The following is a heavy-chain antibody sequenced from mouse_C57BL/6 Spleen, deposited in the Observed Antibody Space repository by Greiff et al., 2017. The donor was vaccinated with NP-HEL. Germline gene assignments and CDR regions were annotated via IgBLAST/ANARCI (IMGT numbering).Heavy chain of an antibody. CDR2: INPNNGGT. J-gene: IGHJ2*01. D-gene: IGHD1-1*01. V-gene: IGHV1-22*01. Sequence: EVQLQQSGPELVKPGASVKMSSKASGYTFTDYNMHWVKQSHGKSLEWIGYINPNNGGTSYNQKFKGKATLTVNKSSSTAYMELRSLTSEDSAVYYCAPITTVVNYWGQGTTLTVSS. CDR1: GYTFTDYN. CDR3: APITTVVNY.